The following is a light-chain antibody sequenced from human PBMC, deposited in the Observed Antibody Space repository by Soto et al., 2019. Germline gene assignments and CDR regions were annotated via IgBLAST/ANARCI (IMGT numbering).Light chain of an antibody. CDR3: SSYTISTVL. CDR1: SSDVGAYNY. V-gene: IGLV2-14*03. Sequence: QSALTQPASVSGSPGQSITISCTGTSSDVGAYNYISWYQQHPGKAPKLVIFDVSVRPSGVSNRFSGSKSGYTASLTISGLQAEDEADYYCSSYTISTVLFGGGTKVTVL. J-gene: IGLJ2*01. CDR2: DVS.